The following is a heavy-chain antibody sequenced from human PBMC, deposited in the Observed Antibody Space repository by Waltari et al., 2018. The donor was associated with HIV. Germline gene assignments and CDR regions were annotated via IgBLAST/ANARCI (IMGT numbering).Heavy chain of an antibody. CDR2: ISSARNT. D-gene: IGHD1-26*01. J-gene: IGHJ2*01. CDR1: VGSIKNPAYY. V-gene: IGHV4-39*02. CDR3: SRLILGTTSRYFAA. Sequence: QVQLQESGPGLVKPSETLSLVCSVSVGSIKNPAYYWAWIRQPPGKGFEWIGTISSARNTYYKTSYSSSLQSRITISADTSKNHFSLRLASVTAADTAVYFCSRLILGTTSRYFAAWGRGTLVTVSS.